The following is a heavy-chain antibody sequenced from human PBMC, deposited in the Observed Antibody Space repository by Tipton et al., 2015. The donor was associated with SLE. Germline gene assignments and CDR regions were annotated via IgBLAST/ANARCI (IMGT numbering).Heavy chain of an antibody. Sequence: QSGAEVKKPGAAVKVSCKTSGYTFTSYSISWVRQAPGQGLEWMGWINVYNGNTKYAQSLQGRVTMTTDTSTRTAYMELKNLRSDDTAVYYCAIAVAGTLFFDYWSQGALVTVSS. D-gene: IGHD6-19*01. CDR1: GYTFTSYS. CDR3: AIAVAGTLFFDY. V-gene: IGHV1-18*01. CDR2: INVYNGNT. J-gene: IGHJ4*02.